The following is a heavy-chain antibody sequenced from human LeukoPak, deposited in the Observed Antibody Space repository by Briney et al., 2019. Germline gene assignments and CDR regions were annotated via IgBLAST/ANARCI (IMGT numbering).Heavy chain of an antibody. Sequence: PGGSLRLSCAASGFPFSSHWLSWFRQSPGRGLEWVAHINSDGSEKNYVDSVKGRFTISRDNSENTVYLQMNSLRAEDTAVYHCARYFDKGGYYGRHDYWGQGTLVTVSS. J-gene: IGHJ4*02. D-gene: IGHD3-10*01. CDR1: GFPFSSHW. V-gene: IGHV3-7*03. CDR3: ARYFDKGGYYGRHDY. CDR2: INSDGSEK.